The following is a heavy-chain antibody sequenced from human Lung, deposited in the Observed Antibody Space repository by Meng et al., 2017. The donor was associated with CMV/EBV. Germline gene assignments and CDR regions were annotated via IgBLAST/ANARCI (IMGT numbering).Heavy chain of an antibody. V-gene: IGHV3-72*01. CDR1: GFTFSDHY. CDR2: IRNKANSYTT. J-gene: IGHJ3*02. D-gene: IGHD3-3*01. CDR3: DRGAERITIFGVAPDVFDI. Sequence: LXXAASGFTFSDHYMDWVRQAPGKGLEWVGRIRNKANSYTTQYAPSVKGRFTISRDDSKNSLYLEMNSLKIEDTAVYHCDRGAERITIFGVAPDVFDIWXQGTMVTVSS.